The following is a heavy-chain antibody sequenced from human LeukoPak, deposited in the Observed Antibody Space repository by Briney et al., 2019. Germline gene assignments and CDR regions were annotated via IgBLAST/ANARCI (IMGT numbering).Heavy chain of an antibody. CDR1: GGSISGSHW. J-gene: IGHJ4*02. Sequence: SETLSLTCAVSGGSISGSHWCSWLRQPPGKGQEWIGEIYLSGSTNYNPSLKSRVTISLDKAKNQFSLKLTPVTAADTAVYYCATSSHYSQRLWGQGTLVTVSS. CDR3: ATSSHYSQRL. CDR2: IYLSGST. D-gene: IGHD3-10*01. V-gene: IGHV4-4*02.